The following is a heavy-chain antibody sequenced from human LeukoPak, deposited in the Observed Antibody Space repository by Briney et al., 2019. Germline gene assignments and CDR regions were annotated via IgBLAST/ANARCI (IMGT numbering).Heavy chain of an antibody. CDR3: ARGRGRGRKEFYGSGSSFDY. V-gene: IGHV4-59*12. D-gene: IGHD3-10*01. J-gene: IGHJ4*02. CDR2: IYYSGST. CDR1: GGSISGYY. Sequence: SATLSLTCTVSGGSISGYYWSWIRQPPGKGLEWIGYIYYSGSTNYNPSLKSRVTISVDTSKNQFSLKLSSVTAADTAVYYCARGRGRGRKEFYGSGSSFDYWGQGTLVTVSS.